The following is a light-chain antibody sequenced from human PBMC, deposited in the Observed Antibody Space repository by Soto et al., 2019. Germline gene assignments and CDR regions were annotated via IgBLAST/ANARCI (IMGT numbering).Light chain of an antibody. CDR3: QQSYSTPRT. J-gene: IGKJ1*01. CDR2: AAS. CDR1: QSISSY. Sequence: DIQMTQSPSSLSASVGDRVTITCRASQSISSYLNWYQQKPGKAPKLLIYAASSLRSGVPSRFSGSGSGTDFTLTISSLLPEDFATYYCQQSYSTPRTFGQETKV. V-gene: IGKV1-39*01.